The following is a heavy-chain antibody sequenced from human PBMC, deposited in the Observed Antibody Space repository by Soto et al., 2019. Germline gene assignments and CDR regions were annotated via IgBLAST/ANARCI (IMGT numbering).Heavy chain of an antibody. Sequence: ASVKVSCKASGYTFSSYDIHWVRQATGQGLEWMGWMNPNSGNTGYPQKFQGRVTMTRNTSISTAYMELSRLTSEDTALYYCARGLCSSWLPYYYYDMDVWGKGTTVTVSS. D-gene: IGHD6-13*01. CDR3: ARGLCSSWLPYYYYDMDV. CDR2: MNPNSGNT. J-gene: IGHJ6*03. CDR1: GYTFSSYD. V-gene: IGHV1-8*01.